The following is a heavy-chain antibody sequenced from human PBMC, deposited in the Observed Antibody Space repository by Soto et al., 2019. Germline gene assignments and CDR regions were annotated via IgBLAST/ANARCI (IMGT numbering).Heavy chain of an antibody. D-gene: IGHD6-13*01. CDR1: GFTFSSYA. J-gene: IGHJ4*02. CDR2: ITSSGNT. CDR3: ARYTSTWVIH. Sequence: EVQLLESGGGLVQPGGSLRLSCAASGFTFSSYAMTWVRQAPGKGLERVSSITSSGNTYYADYVKGRFTISRDNSKNTLYLHMNSLRAEDTAVYSCARYTSTWVIHWGEGTLVTVSS. V-gene: IGHV3-23*01.